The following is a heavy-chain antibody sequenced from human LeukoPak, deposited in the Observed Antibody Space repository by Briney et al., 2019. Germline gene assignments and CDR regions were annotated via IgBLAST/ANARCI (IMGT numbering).Heavy chain of an antibody. CDR1: GFTFSSYW. D-gene: IGHD2-2*01. CDR2: IKQDGSEK. J-gene: IGHJ4*02. CDR3: AKDKAIYCSSTSCYATEDY. Sequence: GGSLRLSCAASGFTFSSYWMSWVRQAPGKGLEWVANIKQDGSEKYYVDSVKGRFTISRDNAKNSLYLQMNSLRAEDTAVYYCAKDKAIYCSSTSCYATEDYWGQGTLVTVSS. V-gene: IGHV3-7*03.